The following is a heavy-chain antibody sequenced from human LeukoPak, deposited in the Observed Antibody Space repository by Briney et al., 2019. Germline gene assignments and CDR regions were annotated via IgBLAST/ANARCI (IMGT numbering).Heavy chain of an antibody. CDR3: ARGWTTVVTPVFDY. J-gene: IGHJ4*02. Sequence: SETLSLTCTVSGDSISSGDYYWSWIRQPAGKGLEWIGRISSSGSTNYNPSLKSRVTISVDTSKNQFSLKLSSVTAADTAVYYCARGWTTVVTPVFDYWGQGILVTVSS. D-gene: IGHD4-23*01. CDR1: GDSISSGDYY. V-gene: IGHV4-61*02. CDR2: ISSSGST.